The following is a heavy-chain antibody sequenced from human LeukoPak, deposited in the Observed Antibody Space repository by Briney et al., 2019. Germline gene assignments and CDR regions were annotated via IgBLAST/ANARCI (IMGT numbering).Heavy chain of an antibody. CDR1: GDSISSYY. V-gene: IGHV4-59*08. J-gene: IGHJ5*02. D-gene: IGHD3-22*01. CDR3: ARLLTYYYDSSGYFNWFDP. CDR2: IYYSGST. Sequence: PSETLSLTCTVSGDSISSYYWSWIRQPPGKGLEWIGYIYYSGSTNYNPSLKSRVTISVDTSKNQFSLKLSSVTAADTAVYYCARLLTYYYDSSGYFNWFDPWGQGTLVTVSS.